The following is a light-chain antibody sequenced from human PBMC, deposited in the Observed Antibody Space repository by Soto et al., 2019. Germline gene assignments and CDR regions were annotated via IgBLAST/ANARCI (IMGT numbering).Light chain of an antibody. J-gene: IGKJ4*01. CDR1: QGIRND. CDR3: QQLRMYPST. CDR2: AAS. Sequence: AIQMTQSPSSLSASVGDRVTISCRASQGIRNDLAWYQQKPGKAPKLLIFAASNLQSGVPSRFSGSGSGTDFTLTISRLQPEDVATYYCQQLRMYPSTFGGGTKVDIK. V-gene: IGKV1-6*01.